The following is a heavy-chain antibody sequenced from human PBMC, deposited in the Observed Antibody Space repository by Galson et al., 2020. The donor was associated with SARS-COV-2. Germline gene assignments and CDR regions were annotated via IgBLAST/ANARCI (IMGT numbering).Heavy chain of an antibody. V-gene: IGHV3-48*03. Sequence: GGSLRLSCAASGFIFTNYEMNWVRQAPGQGLERLSYISDSGTNIYYADSVKGRFTISRDNTKNSVYLQMTSVRAEDTAVYYCASPYLGAASFFGAFELLGRGKVGTV. D-gene: IGHD6-13*01. CDR1: GFIFTNYE. CDR3: ASPYLGAASFFGAFEL. CDR2: ISDSGTNI. J-gene: IGHJ3*01.